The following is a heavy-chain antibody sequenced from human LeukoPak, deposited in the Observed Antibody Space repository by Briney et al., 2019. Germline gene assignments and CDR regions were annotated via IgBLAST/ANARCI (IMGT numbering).Heavy chain of an antibody. CDR3: ARDQDYDTNNYSYYGGTDY. V-gene: IGHV1-18*01. CDR1: GYTFTSYG. J-gene: IGHJ4*02. D-gene: IGHD3-22*01. CDR2: ISAYNGNT. Sequence: GASVKVSCKASGYTFTSYGISWVRQAPGQGLEWMGWISAYNGNTNYAQKFQGRVTMTTDTSTSTAYMELRSLRSDDTAVYYCARDQDYDTNNYSYYGGTDYWGQGTLSPSPQ.